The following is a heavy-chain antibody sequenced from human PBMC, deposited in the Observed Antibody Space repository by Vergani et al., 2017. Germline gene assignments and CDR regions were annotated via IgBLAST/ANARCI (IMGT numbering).Heavy chain of an antibody. D-gene: IGHD1-7*01. V-gene: IGHV3-23*04. CDR2: ISGSGGST. CDR3: AKDLPTPDKRNYLGAFDI. J-gene: IGHJ3*02. CDR1: GFTFSSYS. Sequence: EVQLVESGGGLVKPGGSLRLSCAASGFTFSSYSMNWVRQAPGKGLEWVSAISGSGGSTYYADSVKGRFTISRDNSKNTLYLQMNSLRAEDTAVYYCAKDLPTPDKRNYLGAFDIWGQGTMVTVSS.